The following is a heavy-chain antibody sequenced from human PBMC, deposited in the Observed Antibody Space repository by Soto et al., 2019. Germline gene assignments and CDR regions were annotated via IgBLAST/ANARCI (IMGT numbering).Heavy chain of an antibody. D-gene: IGHD2-2*01. CDR1: GFTFSSYW. CDR3: ARGRGCSTGCHNFDY. CDR2: IKQDGSEK. J-gene: IGHJ4*02. V-gene: IGHV3-7*01. Sequence: EVQLVESGGSLVQPGGSLRLSCAASGFTFSSYWMSWVRQAPGKGLEWVANIKQDGSEKYYVDSVKGRFTISRENAKNSLYLQMNSLRAEDTAVYYCARGRGCSTGCHNFDYWGQGTLGTVSS.